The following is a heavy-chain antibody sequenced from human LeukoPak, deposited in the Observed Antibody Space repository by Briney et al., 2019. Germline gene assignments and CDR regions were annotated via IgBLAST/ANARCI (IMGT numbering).Heavy chain of an antibody. V-gene: IGHV4-4*09. D-gene: IGHD1-26*01. J-gene: IGHJ5*02. CDR3: AKRQGPTSGSYDYFDP. CDR1: GGSISGYY. CDR2: IHSGGYT. Sequence: SETLSLTCTVSGGSISGYYWSWIRQPPGQGLEGIAYIHSGGYTNYNPSLKSRVTISVDTSKNQFSLRVTSVTAADTAMYYCAKRQGPTSGSYDYFDPWGQGTLVTVSS.